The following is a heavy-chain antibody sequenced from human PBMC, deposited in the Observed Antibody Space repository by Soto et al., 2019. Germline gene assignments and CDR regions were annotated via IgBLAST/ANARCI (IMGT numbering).Heavy chain of an antibody. CDR1: GYAFTGDY. J-gene: IGHJ4*02. D-gene: IGHD6-13*01. Sequence: ASVKVSCKAAGYAFTGDYMHWVRQAPGQGLEWMGIINPSGGSTSYAQKFQGRVTMTRDTSTSTVYMELSSLRSEDTAVYYCARLEGSSWSPTLDYWGQGTLVTVPS. CDR2: INPSGGST. CDR3: ARLEGSSWSPTLDY. V-gene: IGHV1-46*01.